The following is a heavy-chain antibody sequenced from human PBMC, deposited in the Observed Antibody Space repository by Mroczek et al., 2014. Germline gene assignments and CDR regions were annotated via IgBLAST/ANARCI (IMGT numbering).Heavy chain of an antibody. J-gene: IGHJ4*01. CDR3: ARYVWYSSYPHSYSGLDY. D-gene: IGHD3-16*01. Sequence: QVQLQQSGGGLVQPGGLTRLSCAASGFNIYSSYMHWVRQAPGKGLEWVASISSYSGSTYYADSVKGRFTISADTSKNTAYLQMNSLRAEDTAVYYCARYVWYSSYPHSYSGLDYWGQGTLVTVSS. CDR2: ISSYSGST. CDR1: GFNIYSSY. V-gene: IGHV3-30-3*01.